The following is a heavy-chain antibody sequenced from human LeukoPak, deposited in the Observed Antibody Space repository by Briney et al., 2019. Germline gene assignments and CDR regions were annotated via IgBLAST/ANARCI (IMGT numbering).Heavy chain of an antibody. V-gene: IGHV4-39*01. Sequence: PSETLSLTCTVSGGSISSSSYYWGWIRQPPGKGLEWIGSIYYTGSTYYTPSLKSRVTLSVDTSKNQFSLKLSSVTAAGTAVYYCARTYSDFQRGHFDYWGQGTLVTVSS. D-gene: IGHD3-3*01. J-gene: IGHJ4*02. CDR3: ARTYSDFQRGHFDY. CDR2: IYYTGST. CDR1: GGSISSSSYY.